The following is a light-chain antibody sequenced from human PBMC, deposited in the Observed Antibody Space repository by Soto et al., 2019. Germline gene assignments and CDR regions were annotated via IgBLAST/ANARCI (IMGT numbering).Light chain of an antibody. CDR3: AAWDDRLNGWV. J-gene: IGLJ3*02. CDR2: SNN. CDR1: TSNIGSNT. V-gene: IGLV1-44*01. Sequence: QAVVTQPPSASGTPGQRVTISCSGSTSNIGSNTVNWYQQFPGTAPKVLIYSNNQRPSGVPDRFSGSKSGTSASLAISGLQSEDEAEYYCAAWDDRLNGWVFGGGTKLTVL.